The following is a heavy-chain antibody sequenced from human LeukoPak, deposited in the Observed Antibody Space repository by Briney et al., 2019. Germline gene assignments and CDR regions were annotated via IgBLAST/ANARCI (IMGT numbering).Heavy chain of an antibody. V-gene: IGHV3-66*01. J-gene: IGHJ4*02. Sequence: GGSLRLSCAASGFTVGNNYMNWVRQAPGKGLEGVSLILSHGETSYADSVKGRFTISRDNCKNTLYLQMNSLRAEDTAVYYCAKDHRVGDYGDFGFAYWGQGTLVTVSS. CDR2: ILSHGET. CDR1: GFTVGNNY. CDR3: AKDHRVGDYGDFGFAY. D-gene: IGHD4-17*01.